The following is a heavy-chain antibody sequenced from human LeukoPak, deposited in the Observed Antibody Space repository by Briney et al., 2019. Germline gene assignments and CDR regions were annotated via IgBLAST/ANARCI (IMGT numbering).Heavy chain of an antibody. V-gene: IGHV4-38-2*02. J-gene: IGHJ3*02. CDR2: IYHSGST. CDR1: GYSISSGYY. D-gene: IGHD3-9*01. Sequence: SETLSLTCTVSGYSISSGYYWGWIRQPPGKGLEWIGSIYHSGSTYYNPSLKSRVTISVDTSKNQFSLKLSSVTAADTAVYYCARMYYDILTGYPNDAFDIWGQGTMVTVSS. CDR3: ARMYYDILTGYPNDAFDI.